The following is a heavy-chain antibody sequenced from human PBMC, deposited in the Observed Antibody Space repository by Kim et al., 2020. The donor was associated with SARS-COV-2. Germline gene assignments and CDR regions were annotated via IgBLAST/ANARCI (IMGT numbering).Heavy chain of an antibody. CDR1: GYTFTSYY. CDR3: ARDQDMITFGGVIVIAGYFDY. CDR2: INPSGGST. Sequence: ASVKVSCKASGYTFTSYYMHWVRQAPGQGLEWMGIINPSGGSTSYAQKFQGRVTMTRDTSTSTVYMELSSLRSEDTAVYYCARDQDMITFGGVIVIAGYFDYWGQGTLVTVSS. V-gene: IGHV1-46*03. D-gene: IGHD3-16*02. J-gene: IGHJ4*02.